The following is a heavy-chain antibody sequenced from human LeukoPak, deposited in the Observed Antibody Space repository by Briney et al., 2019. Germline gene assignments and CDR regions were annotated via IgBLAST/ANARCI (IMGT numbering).Heavy chain of an antibody. CDR3: VKDPRDTYGTNWFVS. CDR1: GFSFGDYA. V-gene: IGHV3-23*01. D-gene: IGHD2-21*01. J-gene: IGHJ5*01. Sequence: GGSLRLSCVASGFSFGDYAMSWVRQAPGKGLQWVSQISGTGGATWYAGFARDRFTISRDNSKKTLYLQMSGLRVEDTAMYYCVKDPRDTYGTNWFVSWGQGTLLIVSS. CDR2: ISGTGGAT.